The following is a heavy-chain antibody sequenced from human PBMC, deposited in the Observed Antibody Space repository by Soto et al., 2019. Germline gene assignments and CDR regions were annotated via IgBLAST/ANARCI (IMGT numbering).Heavy chain of an antibody. Sequence: QVQLVQSGAEVKKPGASVKVSCKASGYTFTGYYMHWVRQAPGQGLEWMGWINPNSGGTNYAQKFLGWVTMTRDTSISTAYTELSRRRSDDTAVYYCAREGDRMTMVRGVTSYGMGVWGHGTTVTVSS. V-gene: IGHV1-2*04. D-gene: IGHD3-10*01. CDR2: INPNSGGT. J-gene: IGHJ6*02. CDR1: GYTFTGYY. CDR3: AREGDRMTMVRGVTSYGMGV.